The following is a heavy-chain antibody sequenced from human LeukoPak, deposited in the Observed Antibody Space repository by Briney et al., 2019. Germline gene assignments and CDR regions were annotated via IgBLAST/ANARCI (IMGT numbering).Heavy chain of an antibody. Sequence: PGRSLRLSCAASGFTFSNYWMHWVRQAPGKGLVWVSRMNSDGTNTDYADSVKGRFTISRDNAKNSLYLQMNSLRAEDTTVYYCARDPGGYMDVWGKGTTVTISS. D-gene: IGHD3-10*01. CDR1: GFTFSNYW. CDR2: MNSDGTNT. J-gene: IGHJ6*03. V-gene: IGHV3-74*01. CDR3: ARDPGGYMDV.